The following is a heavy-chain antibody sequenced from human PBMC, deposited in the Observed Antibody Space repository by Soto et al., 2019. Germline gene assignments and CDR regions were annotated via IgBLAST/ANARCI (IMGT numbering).Heavy chain of an antibody. CDR1: GYSFTSYW. CDR3: ASTSMQSRGYSYGHGGMDV. V-gene: IGHV5-10-1*01. Sequence: EVQLVQSGAEVKKPGESLRISCKGSGYSFTSYWISRVRQMPGKGLEWMGRIDPSDSYTNYSPSFQGHVTISADKSISTAYLQWSSLKASDTAMYYCASTSMQSRGYSYGHGGMDVWGQGTTVTVSS. D-gene: IGHD5-18*01. CDR2: IDPSDSYT. J-gene: IGHJ6*02.